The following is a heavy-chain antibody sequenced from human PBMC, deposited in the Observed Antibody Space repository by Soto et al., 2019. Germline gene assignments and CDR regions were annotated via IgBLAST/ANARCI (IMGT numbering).Heavy chain of an antibody. Sequence: SETLSLTCAVYGGSFSGYYCSWIRQPPGKGLEWIGEINHSGSTNYNPSLKSRVTISVDTSKNQFSLKLSSVTAADTAVYYCARGLAAAGHWGQGTLVTVSS. CDR3: ARGLAAAGH. J-gene: IGHJ4*02. CDR2: INHSGST. D-gene: IGHD6-13*01. CDR1: GGSFSGYY. V-gene: IGHV4-34*01.